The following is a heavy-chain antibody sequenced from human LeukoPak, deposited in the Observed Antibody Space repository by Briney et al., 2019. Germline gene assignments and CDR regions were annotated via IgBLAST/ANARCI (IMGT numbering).Heavy chain of an antibody. CDR3: ARERGRGFDR. D-gene: IGHD3-16*01. V-gene: IGHV1-18*01. J-gene: IGHJ5*02. CDR2: MSTYNGNT. Sequence: ASVKVSCKASGYNFTTYGLNWVRQAPGQGLERMGWMSTYNGNTHSPQKFQDRVTMTTDTSTSTAYMELRSLRSDDTAVYYCARERGRGFDRWGQGTLVTVSS. CDR1: GYNFTTYG.